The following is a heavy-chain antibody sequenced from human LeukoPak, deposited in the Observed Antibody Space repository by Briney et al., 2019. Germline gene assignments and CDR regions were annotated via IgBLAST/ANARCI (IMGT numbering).Heavy chain of an antibody. CDR3: AGGSCTNGVCYYYGMDV. Sequence: SQTLSLTCTVSGGSISSYYWSWIRQPPRKGQEWIGYIYYSGSTNYNPSLKSRVTISVDTSKNQFSLKLSSVTAADTAVYYCAGGSCTNGVCYYYGMDVWGQGTTVTVSS. J-gene: IGHJ6*02. V-gene: IGHV4-59*01. CDR2: IYYSGST. D-gene: IGHD2-8*01. CDR1: GGSISSYY.